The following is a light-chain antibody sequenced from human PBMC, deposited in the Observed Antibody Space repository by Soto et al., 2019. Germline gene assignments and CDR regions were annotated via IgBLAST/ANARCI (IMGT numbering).Light chain of an antibody. Sequence: QSVLTQPPSVSAAPGQKVTISCSGSSSNIGSDYVSWYQQLPGTAPKLLIYENSERXXXIPDRFSGSKSGTSATLGITGLXXXXXXXXYCGAWDSSLTGGVFGGGTKVTVL. CDR1: SSNIGSDY. CDR3: GAWDSSLTGGV. J-gene: IGLJ2*01. CDR2: ENS. V-gene: IGLV1-51*02.